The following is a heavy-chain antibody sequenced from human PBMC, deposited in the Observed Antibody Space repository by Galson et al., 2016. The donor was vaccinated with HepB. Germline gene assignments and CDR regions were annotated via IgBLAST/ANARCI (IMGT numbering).Heavy chain of an antibody. J-gene: IGHJ5*02. D-gene: IGHD3-16*01. CDR3: ARGLGS. CDR2: IYTSGST. Sequence: TLSLTCTVSGDSISTSRYSYWCWLRQPVGKGLEWIGLIYTSGSTKYNPSLKSRLTISLDTSKNQFSLELISVTAADTAVYYCARGLGSWSQGTLVTVSS. V-gene: IGHV4-61*02. CDR1: GDSISTSRYSY.